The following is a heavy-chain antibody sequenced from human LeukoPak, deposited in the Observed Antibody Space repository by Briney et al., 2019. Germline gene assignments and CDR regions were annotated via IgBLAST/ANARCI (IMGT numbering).Heavy chain of an antibody. Sequence: ASVKVSCKASGGTFSSYAISWVRQAPGQGLEWMGGTIPIFGTANYAQKFQGRVTITADKSTSTAYMELSSLRSEDTAVYYCARLGLLWFGEYYYGMDVWGKGTTVTVSS. D-gene: IGHD3-10*01. V-gene: IGHV1-69*06. CDR2: TIPIFGTA. J-gene: IGHJ6*04. CDR1: GGTFSSYA. CDR3: ARLGLLWFGEYYYGMDV.